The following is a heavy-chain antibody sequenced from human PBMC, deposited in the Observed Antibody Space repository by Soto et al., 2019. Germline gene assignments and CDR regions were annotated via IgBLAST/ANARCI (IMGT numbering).Heavy chain of an antibody. Sequence: QVQLVQSGAEVKKPGSSVKVSCKASGGTFSSYAISWVRQAPGQGLEWMGGIIPIFGTANYAQKFQGRVTITADESTSTAYMELSSLRSEDTAVYYCASRRHGYNLAFDYYYGMDVWGQGTTVTVSS. V-gene: IGHV1-69*01. CDR1: GGTFSSYA. D-gene: IGHD5-12*01. CDR3: ASRRHGYNLAFDYYYGMDV. J-gene: IGHJ6*02. CDR2: IIPIFGTA.